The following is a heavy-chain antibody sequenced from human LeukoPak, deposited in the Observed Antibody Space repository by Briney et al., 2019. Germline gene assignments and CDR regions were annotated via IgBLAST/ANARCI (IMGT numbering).Heavy chain of an antibody. J-gene: IGHJ5*02. CDR2: IYHSGTT. CDR3: ARVSQDWFDP. Sequence: PSETLSLTCTVSGYSISSGYYWGWIRQPPGKGLEWIGNIYHSGTTYYNPSLKSRVTISVDTSKNQFSLKLSSVTAADTAVYYCARVSQDWFDPWGQGTLVTVSS. CDR1: GYSISSGYY. V-gene: IGHV4-38-2*02.